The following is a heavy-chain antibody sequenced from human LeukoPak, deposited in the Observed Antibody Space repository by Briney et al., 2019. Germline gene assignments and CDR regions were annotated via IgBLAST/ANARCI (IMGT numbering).Heavy chain of an antibody. CDR2: INHSGST. Sequence: PSETLSLTCAVYGGSFSGYYWSWIRQPPGQGLEWIGEINHSGSTNYNPSLKSRVTISVDTSKNQFSLKLSSVTAADTAVYYCASGFGISPFYYYGMDVWGQGTTVTVSS. CDR1: GGSFSGYY. D-gene: IGHD3-10*01. V-gene: IGHV4-34*01. J-gene: IGHJ6*02. CDR3: ASGFGISPFYYYGMDV.